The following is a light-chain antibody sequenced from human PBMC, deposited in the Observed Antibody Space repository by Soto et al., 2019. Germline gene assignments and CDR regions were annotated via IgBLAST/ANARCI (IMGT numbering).Light chain of an antibody. CDR2: GAS. CDR3: QQYGSAPPYT. V-gene: IGKV3-20*01. CDR1: QSVSSSY. Sequence: EIVLTQSPGTLSWSPGERATLSCRASQSVSSSYLDWYQQKPGQAPRLLIYGASSRATGIPDRFSGSGSGTDFTLTISRPEPEDFAVYYCQQYGSAPPYTFGQGTKLEIK. J-gene: IGKJ2*01.